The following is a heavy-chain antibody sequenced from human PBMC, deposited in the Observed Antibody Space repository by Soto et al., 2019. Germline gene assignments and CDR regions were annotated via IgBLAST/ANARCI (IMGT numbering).Heavy chain of an antibody. CDR3: ARGAVRVVVQNSLFES. Sequence: QVQLVESGGDLVKPGGSLRLSCAASGFTFSDYSMSWVRQAPGKGLEWVSYISSSGTTMYYADSVKGRFTISRDNATNALHWQMKGLRGADTAVYHCARGAVRVVVQNSLFESWGECILVTVSA. V-gene: IGHV3-11*01. J-gene: IGHJ5*01. D-gene: IGHD2-21*01. CDR2: ISSSGTTM. CDR1: GFTFSDYS.